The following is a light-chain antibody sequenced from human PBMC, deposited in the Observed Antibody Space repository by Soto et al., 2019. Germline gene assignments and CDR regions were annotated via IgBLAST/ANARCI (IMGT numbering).Light chain of an antibody. V-gene: IGKV3-20*01. CDR1: QSVSRY. CDR3: QQYGSSRT. Sequence: EIVLSQSPSTLSSSPGERATLSCRASQSVSRYLAWYQQKPGQAPRLLIYTASTRATGIPDRFSGSGSGTDFTLTISRLEPEDFAVYYCQQYGSSRTFGQGTKVDIK. J-gene: IGKJ1*01. CDR2: TAS.